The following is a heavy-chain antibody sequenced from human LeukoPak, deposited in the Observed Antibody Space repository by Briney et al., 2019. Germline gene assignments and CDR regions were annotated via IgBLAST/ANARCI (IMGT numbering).Heavy chain of an antibody. CDR2: INSDGSSI. CDR3: AKDRGGRVSGYEGADY. D-gene: IGHD3-10*01. Sequence: GGSLRLSCEASGFTFGSFWMHWVRRAPGKGLDWVSRINSDGSSISYGDSVKGRFTISRDNAKNTLYLQMSSLRADDTAVYYCAKDRGGRVSGYEGADYWGQGTLVTVSS. CDR1: GFTFGSFW. J-gene: IGHJ4*02. V-gene: IGHV3-74*01.